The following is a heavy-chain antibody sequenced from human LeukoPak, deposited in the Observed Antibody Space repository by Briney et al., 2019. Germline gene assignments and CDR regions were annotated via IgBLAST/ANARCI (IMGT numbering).Heavy chain of an antibody. CDR3: ARGSREIDY. CDR2: IFYRGRT. J-gene: IGHJ4*02. Sequence: SEPLSLPCTVSGVHISSNYWPWLRQPTGKGREWIGYIFYRGRTNYNPSLKSRVTMSGDTSKNQFSLRLSAVTAADTAGYYCARGSREIDYWGQGTLVTAST. V-gene: IGHV4-59*12. CDR1: GVHISSNY. D-gene: IGHD6-13*01.